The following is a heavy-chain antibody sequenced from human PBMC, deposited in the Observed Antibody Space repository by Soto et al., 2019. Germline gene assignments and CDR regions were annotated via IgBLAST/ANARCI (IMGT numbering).Heavy chain of an antibody. CDR3: AKDARIAVAGTVRFDP. D-gene: IGHD6-19*01. J-gene: IGHJ5*02. CDR2: ISGSGGST. Sequence: EVQLLESGGGLVQPGGSLRLSCAASGFTFSSYAMSWVRQAPGKGLEWVSAISGSGGSTYYAASVKGRFTISRDNSKNTLYLQMNSLRAEDTAVYYCAKDARIAVAGTVRFDPWGQGTLVTVSS. V-gene: IGHV3-23*01. CDR1: GFTFSSYA.